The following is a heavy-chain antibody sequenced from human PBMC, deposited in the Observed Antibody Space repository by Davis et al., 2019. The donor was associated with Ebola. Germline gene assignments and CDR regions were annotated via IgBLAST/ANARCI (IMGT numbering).Heavy chain of an antibody. CDR3: ARDMADDVLTGPSDYYFDY. D-gene: IGHD3-9*01. CDR1: GFTFSDYY. J-gene: IGHJ4*02. V-gene: IGHV3-11*01. CDR2: ISRSGRTT. Sequence: GGSLRLSCAASGFTFSDYYMTWIRQAPGKGLEWLSYISRSGRTTFYADSVKGRFTISRDNAKNSLYLQMNSLRAEDTAVYYCARDMADDVLTGPSDYYFDYWGQGTLVTVSS.